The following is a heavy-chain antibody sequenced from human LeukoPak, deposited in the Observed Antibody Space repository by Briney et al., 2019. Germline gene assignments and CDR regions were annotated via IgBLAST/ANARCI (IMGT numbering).Heavy chain of an antibody. CDR3: ARAMRSGYDY. CDR2: ISSSSDSI. Sequence: PGGSLRLSCAASGFRFSSYDMNWVRQTPGKGLEWVSYISSSSDSIYYADSVKGRFTISRDNAENSLYLQMSSLRDEDTAVYYCARAMRSGYDYWGQGTLVTVSS. CDR1: GFRFSSYD. D-gene: IGHD5-12*01. V-gene: IGHV3-48*02. J-gene: IGHJ4*02.